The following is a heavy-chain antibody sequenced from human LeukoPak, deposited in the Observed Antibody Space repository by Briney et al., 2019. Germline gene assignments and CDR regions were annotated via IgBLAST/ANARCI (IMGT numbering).Heavy chain of an antibody. V-gene: IGHV4-61*02. Sequence: PSETLSLTCTVSGGSISSGSYYWSWIRQPGGKGLEWIGRIYTSGSTNYNPSLKSRVTISVDTSKNQFSLKLSSVTAADTAVYYCASSDRGSSWYFDYWGQGTLVTVSS. J-gene: IGHJ4*02. CDR1: GGSISSGSYY. CDR2: IYTSGST. D-gene: IGHD6-13*01. CDR3: ASSDRGSSWYFDY.